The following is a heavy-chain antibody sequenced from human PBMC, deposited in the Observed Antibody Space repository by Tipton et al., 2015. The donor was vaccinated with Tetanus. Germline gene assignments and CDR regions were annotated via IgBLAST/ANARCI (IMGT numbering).Heavy chain of an antibody. J-gene: IGHJ3*01. Sequence: QSGAEVKKPGESLKISCKGSGYSFSSYWIGWVRQVPGKGLEWLGTIYPGDSYSTYSPSFEGQVTISVDRSIDTAYLQWSSLKASDTAIYYCARPLTSVAFGGFAFDVWGQGTLVTVSS. CDR2: IYPGDSYS. CDR3: ARPLTSVAFGGFAFDV. V-gene: IGHV5-51*01. CDR1: GYSFSSYW. D-gene: IGHD3-16*01.